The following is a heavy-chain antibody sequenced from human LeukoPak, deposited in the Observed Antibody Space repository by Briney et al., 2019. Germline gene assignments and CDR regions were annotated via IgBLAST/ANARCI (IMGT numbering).Heavy chain of an antibody. Sequence: SETLSLTCTVSGGSISSGGYYWSWIRQRPGKGLEWIGYIYYSGSTYYNPSLKSRVTISVDTSKNQFSLKLSSVTAADTAVYYCARIVTGGYDSGWYFDLWGRGTLVTVSS. V-gene: IGHV4-31*03. CDR1: GGSISSGGYY. CDR2: IYYSGST. J-gene: IGHJ2*01. D-gene: IGHD5-12*01. CDR3: ARIVTGGYDSGWYFDL.